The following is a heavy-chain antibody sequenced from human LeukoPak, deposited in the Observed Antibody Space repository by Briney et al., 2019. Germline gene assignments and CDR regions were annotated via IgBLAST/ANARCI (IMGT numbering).Heavy chain of an antibody. D-gene: IGHD2-21*02. V-gene: IGHV6-1*01. Sequence: SQTLSLTCAISGVSVSSPSAAWNWLRQSLSGVLEWQGRTYYRSKWHYDYRGSVRSRISINPETSKNQFSLHLNSVTPEDTAVYYCSREVAYCGDDCYSAEFDYWGQGILVTVSS. J-gene: IGHJ4*02. CDR3: SREVAYCGDDCYSAEFDY. CDR1: GVSVSSPSAA. CDR2: TYYRSKWHY.